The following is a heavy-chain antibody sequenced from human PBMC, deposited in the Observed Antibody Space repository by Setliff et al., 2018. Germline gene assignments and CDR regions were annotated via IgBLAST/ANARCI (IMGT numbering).Heavy chain of an antibody. CDR3: ARDHGVVPGVDYMDV. V-gene: IGHV3-21*01. CDR1: GFTFSSYG. CDR2: LSGGSSYI. D-gene: IGHD2-15*01. Sequence: PGGSLRLSCAASGFTFSSYGMNWVRQAPGKGLGWVACLSGGSSYIHYADSMKGRFTISRDDSKNSLYLQMNSLRAEDTGVYYCARDHGVVPGVDYMDVWGKGTTVTVSS. J-gene: IGHJ6*03.